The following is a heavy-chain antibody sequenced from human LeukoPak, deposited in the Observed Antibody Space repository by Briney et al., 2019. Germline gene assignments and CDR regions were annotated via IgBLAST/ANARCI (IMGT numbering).Heavy chain of an antibody. D-gene: IGHD3-9*01. V-gene: IGHV3-23*01. Sequence: GGSLRLSCAASGFTFSNYWMSWVRQAPGKGLEWVSAISGSGGSSYYADSVKGRFTISRGNSKNTLYLQMNSLRAEDTAVYYCAKVPNYDILTGLSYFDYWGQGTLVTVSS. CDR3: AKVPNYDILTGLSYFDY. J-gene: IGHJ4*02. CDR2: ISGSGGSS. CDR1: GFTFSNYW.